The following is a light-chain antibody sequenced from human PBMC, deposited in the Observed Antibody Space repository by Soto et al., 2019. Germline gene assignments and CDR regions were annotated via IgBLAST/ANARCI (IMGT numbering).Light chain of an antibody. CDR2: GAS. J-gene: IGKJ1*01. CDR3: QQCCISPPK. CDR1: QSVSSSH. V-gene: IGKV3-20*01. Sequence: EIVLTQSPGTLSLSPGERATLSCRTSQSVSSSHLVWYQQKPGQPPRLLIYGASSRATDISDRFSGSGSGTDFTLTISRLEHEDFAVYYCQQCCISPPKFGQGTKVEIK.